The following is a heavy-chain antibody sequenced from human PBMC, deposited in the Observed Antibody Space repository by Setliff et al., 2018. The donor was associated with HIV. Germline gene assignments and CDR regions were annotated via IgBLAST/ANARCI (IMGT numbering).Heavy chain of an antibody. CDR2: INPNSGNT. J-gene: IGHJ3*02. CDR1: GYTFTNYD. V-gene: IGHV1-8*02. CDR3: ARRIAFDI. Sequence: GASVKVSCKASGYTFTNYDINWVRQATGQGLEWMGWINPNSGNTGYAQKFQGRVAMTRDTSINTVYMELSSLRSEDTAVYYCARRIAFDIWGQGTMVTVSS.